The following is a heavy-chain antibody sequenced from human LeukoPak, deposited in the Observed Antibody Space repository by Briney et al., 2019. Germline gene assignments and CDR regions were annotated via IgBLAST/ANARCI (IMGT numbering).Heavy chain of an antibody. J-gene: IGHJ4*02. CDR1: GFTFSSYN. CDR2: ISSSSSYI. D-gene: IGHD1-14*01. V-gene: IGHV3-21*01. Sequence: GGSLRLSCAASGFTFSSYNMNWVGQAPGKGLEWVSSISSSSSYIYYADSVKGRFTISRDNAKNSLYLQMNSLRAEDTAVYYCARAPEPLYYFDYWGQGTLVTVSS. CDR3: ARAPEPLYYFDY.